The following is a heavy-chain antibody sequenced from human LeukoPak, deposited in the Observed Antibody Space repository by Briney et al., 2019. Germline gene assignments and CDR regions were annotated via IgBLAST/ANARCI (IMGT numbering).Heavy chain of an antibody. D-gene: IGHD2-2*01. CDR2: ISAYNGNT. Sequence: ASVKVSCKASGYTFTSYGISWVRQAPGQGLEWMGWISAYNGNTNYAQKLQGRVTMTTDTSTSTAYMELRSLRSEDTAVYYCARDPTRYCSSTSCYGMGYLYYMDVWGKGTTVTVSS. V-gene: IGHV1-18*01. CDR1: GYTFTSYG. J-gene: IGHJ6*03. CDR3: ARDPTRYCSSTSCYGMGYLYYMDV.